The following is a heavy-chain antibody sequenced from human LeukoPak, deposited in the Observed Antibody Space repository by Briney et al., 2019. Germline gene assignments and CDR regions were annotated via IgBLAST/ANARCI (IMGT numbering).Heavy chain of an antibody. V-gene: IGHV3-23*01. CDR1: GFTFNNYA. CDR3: GKTTVGYSSGRYPGWPVDY. Sequence: GGSLRLSCAASGFTFNNYAMYWVRQAPGKGLEWVSGIFGSGGSAHYADSVKGRFTISRDNSKNTVYLQMDSMRVEDTAVYYCGKTTVGYSSGRYPGWPVDYWGQGTLVTVSS. CDR2: IFGSGGSA. D-gene: IGHD6-19*01. J-gene: IGHJ4*02.